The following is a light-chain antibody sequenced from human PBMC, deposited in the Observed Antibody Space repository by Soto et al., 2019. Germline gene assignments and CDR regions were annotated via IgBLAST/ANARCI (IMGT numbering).Light chain of an antibody. CDR1: QSVSSN. V-gene: IGKV3-15*01. Sequence: IVMTQSPATLSVSPGERATLSCRASQSVSSNLAWYQQKPGQAPRLLIYGASTRATGIPVRFSGGASGTEFTLTISSLQSEDFTVYHCQQYDKWPRTFGQGTKVDI. CDR3: QQYDKWPRT. J-gene: IGKJ1*01. CDR2: GAS.